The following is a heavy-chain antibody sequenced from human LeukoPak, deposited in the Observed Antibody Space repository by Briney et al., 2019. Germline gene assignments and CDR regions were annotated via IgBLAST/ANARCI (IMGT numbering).Heavy chain of an antibody. CDR3: AGTRLGYSSSSRGGFDY. CDR2: ISAYNGNT. D-gene: IGHD6-6*01. Sequence: GASVKVSCKASGYTFTSYGISWVRQAPGQGLEWMGWISAYNGNTNYAQKLQGRVTMTTDTSTSTAYMELRSLRSDDTAVYYCAGTRLGYSSSSRGGFDYWGQGTLVTVSS. J-gene: IGHJ4*02. CDR1: GYTFTSYG. V-gene: IGHV1-18*01.